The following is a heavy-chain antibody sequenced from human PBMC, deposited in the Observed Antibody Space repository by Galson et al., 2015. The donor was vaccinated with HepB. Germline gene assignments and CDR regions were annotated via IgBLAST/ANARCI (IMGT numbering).Heavy chain of an antibody. D-gene: IGHD1-26*01. CDR3: VRGSYSLYYFDY. Sequence: SEPLSLTCTVSGGSVSSGSYYWSWIRQPPGKGLEWIGYIYYSGNTNYNPSLKSRVTISVDTSKNQFSLKLSSVTAADTAVYYCVRGSYSLYYFDYWGQGTLVTVSS. CDR2: IYYSGNT. J-gene: IGHJ4*02. CDR1: GGSVSSGSYY. V-gene: IGHV4-61*01.